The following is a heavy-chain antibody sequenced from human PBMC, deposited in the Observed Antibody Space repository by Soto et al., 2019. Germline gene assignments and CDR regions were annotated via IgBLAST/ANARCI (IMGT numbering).Heavy chain of an antibody. J-gene: IGHJ5*02. CDR3: ARQGYTSGRVNWFDP. D-gene: IGHD5-18*01. Sequence: SEALSLTCTVSGGSISSGIYFWGWIRQPPGKGLEWIGSMHYSGTTYYSPSLKSRVTISGDTSKNYFSLKLSSVTAADTAVYYCARQGYTSGRVNWFDPWGQGTLVTVS. CDR1: GGSISSGIYF. CDR2: MHYSGTT. V-gene: IGHV4-39*01.